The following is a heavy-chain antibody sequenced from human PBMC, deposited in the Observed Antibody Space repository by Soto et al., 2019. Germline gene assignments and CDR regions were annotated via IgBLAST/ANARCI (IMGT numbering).Heavy chain of an antibody. Sequence: SLRLSCAASGFTVSSNYMSWVRQAPGKGLEWVSVIYSGGSTYYADSVKGRFTISRDNSKNTLYLQMNSLRAEDTAVYYYARDGHGSGSYGNYYYYGMDVWGQGTTVTVSS. CDR2: IYSGGST. D-gene: IGHD1-26*01. V-gene: IGHV3-53*01. CDR1: GFTVSSNY. J-gene: IGHJ6*02. CDR3: ARDGHGSGSYGNYYYYGMDV.